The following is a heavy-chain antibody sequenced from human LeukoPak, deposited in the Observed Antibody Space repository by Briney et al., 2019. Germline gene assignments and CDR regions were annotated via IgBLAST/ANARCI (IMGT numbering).Heavy chain of an antibody. CDR2: NSGSGGST. J-gene: IGHJ4*02. Sequence: GGSLRLSCAASGFTFSSYAVSWVRQAPGKGLEWVSTNSGSGGSTYYADSVKGRFTISRDNSKNTLYLQMNSLRAEDTAVYYCAKAYYDSTGYYGYWGQGTLVTVSS. CDR3: AKAYYDSTGYYGY. CDR1: GFTFSSYA. D-gene: IGHD3-22*01. V-gene: IGHV3-23*01.